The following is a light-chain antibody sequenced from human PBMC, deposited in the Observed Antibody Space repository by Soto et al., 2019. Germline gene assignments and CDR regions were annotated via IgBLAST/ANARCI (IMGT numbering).Light chain of an antibody. V-gene: IGKV3D-20*02. Sequence: EIVLTQSPGTLSLSPGERATLSCWASQSFSSSYLPWYQQKPGQAPRLLIYDASNRATGIPARFSGSGSGTDFTLTISSLEPEDFAVYYCQQRSNWPPITFGQGTKVDIK. CDR2: DAS. J-gene: IGKJ1*01. CDR1: QSFSSSY. CDR3: QQRSNWPPIT.